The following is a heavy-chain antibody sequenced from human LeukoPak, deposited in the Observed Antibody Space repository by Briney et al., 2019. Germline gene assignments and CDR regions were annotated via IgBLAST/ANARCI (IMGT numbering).Heavy chain of an antibody. V-gene: IGHV1-18*01. D-gene: IGHD3-10*01. Sequence: ASVKVSCKASGYTFTSYGISWVRQAPGQGLEWMGWISAYNGNTNYAQKLQGRVTTTTDTSTGTAYMELRSLRSDDTAVYYCARHLWFGELYWFDPWGQGTLVTVSS. CDR2: ISAYNGNT. J-gene: IGHJ5*02. CDR1: GYTFTSYG. CDR3: ARHLWFGELYWFDP.